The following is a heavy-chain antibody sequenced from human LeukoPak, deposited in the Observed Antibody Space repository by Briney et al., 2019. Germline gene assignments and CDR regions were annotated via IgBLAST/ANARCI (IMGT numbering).Heavy chain of an antibody. Sequence: GASVKVSCKASGYTFTSYGISWVRQAPGQGLEWMGWISAYNGNTNYAQKFQGRVTMTRDTSTSTVYMELSSLRSEDTAVYYCARDRRSRVTGPDYWGQGTLVTVSS. CDR2: ISAYNGNT. CDR1: GYTFTSYG. CDR3: ARDRRSRVTGPDY. J-gene: IGHJ4*02. D-gene: IGHD5-18*01. V-gene: IGHV1-18*01.